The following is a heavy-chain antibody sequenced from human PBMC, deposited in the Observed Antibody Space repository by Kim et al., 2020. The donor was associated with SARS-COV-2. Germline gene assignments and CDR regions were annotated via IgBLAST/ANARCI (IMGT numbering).Heavy chain of an antibody. J-gene: IGHJ2*01. Sequence: GGSLRLSCAASGFTFSSYWMHWVRQAPGKGLVWVSRINSDGSSTSYADSVKGRFTISRDNAKNTLYLQMNSLRAEDTAVYYCARESVLRFLEWSPPLYWYFVLWGRGTLVTVSS. V-gene: IGHV3-74*01. CDR1: GFTFSSYW. CDR2: INSDGSST. D-gene: IGHD3-3*01. CDR3: ARESVLRFLEWSPPLYWYFVL.